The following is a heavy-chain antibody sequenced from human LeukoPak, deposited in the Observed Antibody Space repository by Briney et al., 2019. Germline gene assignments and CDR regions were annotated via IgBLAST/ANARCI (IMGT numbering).Heavy chain of an antibody. CDR1: GGSISGSGYY. J-gene: IGHJ4*02. D-gene: IGHD4-23*01. V-gene: IGHV4-61*05. CDR3: ARSYYGGSHQYYFDY. Sequence: TSETLSLTCTVSGGSISGSGYYWSWIRQSPGKGLEWIGYIYYTGSTNYNPSLMSRVTFSVDTSKNQFSLRLYSVTAADTAKYYCARSYYGGSHQYYFDYWGQGIVVTVSS. CDR2: IYYTGST.